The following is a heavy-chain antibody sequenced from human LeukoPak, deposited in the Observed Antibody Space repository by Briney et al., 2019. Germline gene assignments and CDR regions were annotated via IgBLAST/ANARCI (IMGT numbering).Heavy chain of an antibody. CDR2: ISGSGGST. V-gene: IGHV3-23*01. J-gene: IGHJ6*04. D-gene: IGHD4-17*01. CDR1: GFIFSSYA. Sequence: GGSLRLSCAASGFIFSSYAMSWVRQAPGKGLEWVSAISGSGGSTYYADSVKGRFTISRDNSKNTLYLQMNSLRAEDTAVYYCAKAYGDHYYYYGMDVWGKGTTVTVSS. CDR3: AKAYGDHYYYYGMDV.